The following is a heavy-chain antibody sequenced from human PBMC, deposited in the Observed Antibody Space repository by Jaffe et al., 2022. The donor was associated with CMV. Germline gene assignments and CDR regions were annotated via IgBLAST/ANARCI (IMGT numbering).Heavy chain of an antibody. CDR3: ARHVFSWPPLVGYYFDY. CDR2: IYYSGST. V-gene: IGHV4-39*01. J-gene: IGHJ4*02. D-gene: IGHD2-21*01. Sequence: QLQLQESGPGLVKPSETLSLTCTVSGGSISSSSYYWGWIRQPPGKGLEWIGSIYYSGSTYYNPSLKSRVTISVDTSKNQFSLKLSSVTAADTAVYYCARHVFSWPPLVGYYFDYWGQGTLVTVSS. CDR1: GGSISSSSYY.